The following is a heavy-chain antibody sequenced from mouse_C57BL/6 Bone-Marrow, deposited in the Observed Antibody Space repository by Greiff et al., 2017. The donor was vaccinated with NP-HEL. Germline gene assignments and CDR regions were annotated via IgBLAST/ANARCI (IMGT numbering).Heavy chain of an antibody. J-gene: IGHJ3*01. D-gene: IGHD1-1*01. V-gene: IGHV1-42*01. Sequence: VQLQQSGPELVKPGASVKISCKASGYSFTGYYMNWVKQSPEKSLEWIGEINPSTGGTTYNQKFKAQATLTVDKSSSTAYMQLKSLTSEDSAVYYCARWYYGSSPFAYWGQGTLVTVSA. CDR1: GYSFTGYY. CDR2: INPSTGGT. CDR3: ARWYYGSSPFAY.